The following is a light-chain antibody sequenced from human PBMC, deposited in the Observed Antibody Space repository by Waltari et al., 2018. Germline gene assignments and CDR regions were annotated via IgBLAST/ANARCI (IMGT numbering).Light chain of an antibody. Sequence: EIVLTQSPGTLSLSPGERATLSCRASQSVGRSLYWYQQKHGRAPRLLIYDASTRATGIPDRFSGGGSGTDFSLTISRLEPEDFAVYYCQMYVRLPATFGQGTKVEI. V-gene: IGKV3-20*01. CDR3: QMYVRLPAT. CDR2: DAS. CDR1: QSVGRS. J-gene: IGKJ1*01.